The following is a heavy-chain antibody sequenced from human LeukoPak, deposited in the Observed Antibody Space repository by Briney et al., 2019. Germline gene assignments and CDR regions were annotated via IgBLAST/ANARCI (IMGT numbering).Heavy chain of an antibody. CDR1: GGSISSSSYY. CDR2: IYYSGST. Sequence: SETLSLTCTVSGGSISSSSYYWGWTRQPPGKGLEWIGSIYYSGSTYYNPSLKSRVTISVDTSKNQFSLKLSSVTAADTAVYYCVETTSAYWGQGTLVTVSS. J-gene: IGHJ4*02. D-gene: IGHD4-17*01. V-gene: IGHV4-39*01. CDR3: VETTSAY.